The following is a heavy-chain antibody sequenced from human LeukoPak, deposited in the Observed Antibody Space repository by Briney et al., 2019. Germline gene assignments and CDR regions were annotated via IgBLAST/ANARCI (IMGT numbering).Heavy chain of an antibody. V-gene: IGHV4-30-4*08. Sequence: PSETLSLTCTVSGGSISSGDYYWSWIRQPPGKGLEWIGYIYYSGSTYYNPSLKSRVTISVDTSKNQFSLKLSSVTAADTAVYYCARAKWGIAADYWGQGTLVTVSS. CDR1: GGSISSGDYY. CDR2: IYYSGST. CDR3: ARAKWGIAADY. J-gene: IGHJ4*02. D-gene: IGHD6-13*01.